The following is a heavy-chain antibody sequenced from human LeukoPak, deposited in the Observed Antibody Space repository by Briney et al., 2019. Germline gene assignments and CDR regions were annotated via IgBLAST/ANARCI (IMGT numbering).Heavy chain of an antibody. CDR1: GFTFSSYG. J-gene: IGHJ4*02. D-gene: IGHD6-19*01. CDR3: ATHDSSAWYVY. V-gene: IGHV3-30*02. Sequence: GGSLRLSCAASGFTFSSYGMHWVRQAPGKGLEWMAFIRYDGRSKYYADSVQGRFTISRDNSKNTLYLQMNSLRAEDTAVYYCATHDSSAWYVYWGQGTLVTVSS. CDR2: IRYDGRSK.